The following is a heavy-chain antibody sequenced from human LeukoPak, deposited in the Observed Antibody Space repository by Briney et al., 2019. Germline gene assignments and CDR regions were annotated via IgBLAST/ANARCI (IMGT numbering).Heavy chain of an antibody. J-gene: IGHJ4*02. CDR3: ARDRMDSSGWYVDY. CDR1: GGSISSGGYY. D-gene: IGHD6-19*01. V-gene: IGHV4-61*08. CDR2: IYYSGST. Sequence: SQTLSLTCTVSGGSISSGGYYWSWIRQPPGKGLEWIGYIYYSGSTNYNPSLKSRVTISVDTSKNQFSLKLNSVTAADTAVYYCARDRMDSSGWYVDYWGQGTLVTVSS.